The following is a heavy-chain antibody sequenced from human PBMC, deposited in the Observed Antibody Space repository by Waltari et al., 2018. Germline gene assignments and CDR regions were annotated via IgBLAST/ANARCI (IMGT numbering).Heavy chain of an antibody. Sequence: EVQLVESGGGLVQPGGFLRLSCAASGFTFSSYWMSWVRQAPGKGLEGVANIKQDGSEKYYVDSVKGRFTISRDNAKNSLYLQMNSLRAEDTAVYYCARAQGVVVIAILDYWGQGTLVTVSS. V-gene: IGHV3-7*01. CDR2: IKQDGSEK. CDR1: GFTFSSYW. D-gene: IGHD2-21*01. J-gene: IGHJ4*02. CDR3: ARAQGVVVIAILDY.